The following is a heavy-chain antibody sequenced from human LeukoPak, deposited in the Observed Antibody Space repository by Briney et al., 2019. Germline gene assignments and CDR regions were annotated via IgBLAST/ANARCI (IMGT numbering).Heavy chain of an antibody. J-gene: IGHJ4*02. V-gene: IGHV3-43*02. CDR2: ISGDGGST. Sequence: GGSLRLSCAASGFTFSSYSMHWVRQAPGKGLEWVSLISGDGGSTYYADSVKGRFTISRDNSKNSLYLQMNSLRTEDTALYYCANGGDSSSWFSFDYWGQGTLVTVSS. D-gene: IGHD6-13*01. CDR3: ANGGDSSSWFSFDY. CDR1: GFTFSSYS.